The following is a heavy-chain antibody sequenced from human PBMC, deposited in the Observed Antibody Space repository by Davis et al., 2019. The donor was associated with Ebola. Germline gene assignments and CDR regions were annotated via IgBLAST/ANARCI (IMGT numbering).Heavy chain of an antibody. J-gene: IGHJ6*03. V-gene: IGHV4-34*01. Sequence: PSETLSLTCAVYGGSFSGYYWSWIRQPPGKGLEWIGEINHSGSTNYNPSLKSRVTISVDTSKNQFSLKLSSVTAADTAVYYCARHGAPSYDYVWGSYRYNYMDVWGKGTTVTVSS. CDR1: GGSFSGYY. D-gene: IGHD3-16*02. CDR3: ARHGAPSYDYVWGSYRYNYMDV. CDR2: INHSGST.